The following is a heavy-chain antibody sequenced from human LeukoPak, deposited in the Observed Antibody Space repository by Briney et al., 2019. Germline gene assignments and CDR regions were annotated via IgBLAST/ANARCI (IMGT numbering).Heavy chain of an antibody. Sequence: GESLKISCKGSGYSFTSYWISWVRQMPGKGLEWMGRIDPSDSYTNYSPSFQGHVTIPADKSISTAYLQWSSLKASDTAMYYCASLYCSGGSCYTWFDPWGQGTLVTVSS. CDR3: ASLYCSGGSCYTWFDP. J-gene: IGHJ5*02. CDR1: GYSFTSYW. V-gene: IGHV5-10-1*01. D-gene: IGHD2-15*01. CDR2: IDPSDSYT.